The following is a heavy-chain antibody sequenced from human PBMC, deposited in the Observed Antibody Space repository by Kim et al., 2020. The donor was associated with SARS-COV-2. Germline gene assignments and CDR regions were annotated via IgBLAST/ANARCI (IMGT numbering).Heavy chain of an antibody. Sequence: GGSLRLSCAASGFTFSNSWMNWVRQAPGKGLDWVGRIKSKSVGGSTDYAAPVKGRFTISRDDSKNTVYLQMNSLKTEDTAVYYCITDFGDVYNGGWGQGTLVTVSS. CDR2: IKSKSVGGST. V-gene: IGHV3-15*01. D-gene: IGHD3-16*01. J-gene: IGHJ4*02. CDR3: ITDFGDVYNGG. CDR1: GFTFSNSW.